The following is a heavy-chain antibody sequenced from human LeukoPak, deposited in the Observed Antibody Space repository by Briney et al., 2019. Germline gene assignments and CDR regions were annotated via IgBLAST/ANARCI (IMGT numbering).Heavy chain of an antibody. CDR1: GGSISSNKYY. V-gene: IGHV4-39*01. CDR3: ATLYSGGYQGLDI. J-gene: IGHJ3*02. CDR2: IYYSGST. D-gene: IGHD1-26*01. Sequence: PSETLSLTCTVSGGSISSNKYYWGWIRQPPGKGLEWIGSIYYSGSTYYNPTLKSRVTIFVDTSKNQFSLKLSSVTAADTAVYYCATLYSGGYQGLDIWGQGTMVTVSS.